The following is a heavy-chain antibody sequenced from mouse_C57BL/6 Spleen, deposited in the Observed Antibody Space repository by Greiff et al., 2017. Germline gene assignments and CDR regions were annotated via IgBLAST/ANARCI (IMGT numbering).Heavy chain of an antibody. V-gene: IGHV5-9-1*02. Sequence: DVMLVESGEGLVKPGGSLKLSCAASGFTFSSYAMSWVRQTPEKRLEWVAYISSGGDYIYYADTVKGRFTISRDNARNTLYLQMSSLKSEDTAMYYCTRVYGSSYIYAMDYWGQGTSVTVSS. CDR2: ISSGGDYI. J-gene: IGHJ4*01. D-gene: IGHD1-1*01. CDR3: TRVYGSSYIYAMDY. CDR1: GFTFSSYA.